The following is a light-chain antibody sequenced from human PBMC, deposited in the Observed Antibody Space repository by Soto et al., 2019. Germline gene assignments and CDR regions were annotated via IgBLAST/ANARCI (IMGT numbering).Light chain of an antibody. Sequence: DIQMTQSPSSLSASVGDRVTITCRASESISRHLNWYQQKPGKAPKLLIYAASSLQNGGPSRFSGSGSGTDFTLTISKLQPEDFATYYCQQSYSTLSITFGQGTRLEIK. V-gene: IGKV1-39*01. CDR2: AAS. CDR3: QQSYSTLSIT. CDR1: ESISRH. J-gene: IGKJ5*01.